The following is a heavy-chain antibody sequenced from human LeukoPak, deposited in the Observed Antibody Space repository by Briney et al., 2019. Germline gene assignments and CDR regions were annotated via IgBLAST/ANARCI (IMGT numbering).Heavy chain of an antibody. D-gene: IGHD6-13*01. CDR3: AKMIAAVGNLDY. V-gene: IGHV3-23*01. CDR2: IRGSGGST. CDR1: GFTFSSYA. Sequence: GGSLRLSCAASGFTFSSYAMNWVRQAPGKGLEWVSAIRGSGGSTHHADSVKGRFTISRDNSKNTLYLQMNSLRAEDTAVYYCAKMIAAVGNLDYWGQGTLVTVSS. J-gene: IGHJ4*02.